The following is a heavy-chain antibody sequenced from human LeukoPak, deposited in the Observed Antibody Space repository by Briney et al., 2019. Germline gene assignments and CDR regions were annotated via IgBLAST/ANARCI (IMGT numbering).Heavy chain of an antibody. V-gene: IGHV3-21*01. CDR1: GFTFSSYT. Sequence: GGSLRLSCAASGFTFSSYTMNWVRQAPRKGLEWVSSISSNSAYIYYADSMKGRFTISRDNSKNTLYLQMNSLRAEDTAVYYCARTPPPRNYYYYMDVWGKGTTVTISS. CDR2: ISSNSAYI. J-gene: IGHJ6*03. CDR3: ARTPPPRNYYYYMDV.